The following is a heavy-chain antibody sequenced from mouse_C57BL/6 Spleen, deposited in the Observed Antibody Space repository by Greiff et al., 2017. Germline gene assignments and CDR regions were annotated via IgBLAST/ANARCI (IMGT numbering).Heavy chain of an antibody. D-gene: IGHD2-4*01. Sequence: QVQLQQPGAELVMPAASVQLSCKASGYTFTSYWMHWVKQRPGQGLEWIGEIDPSDSYTNYNQKFKGKSTLTVDKSSSTAYMQLSSLTSEDSAVYYCARSGDYAFAYWGQGTLVTVSA. CDR3: ARSGDYAFAY. CDR2: IDPSDSYT. V-gene: IGHV1-69*01. J-gene: IGHJ3*01. CDR1: GYTFTSYW.